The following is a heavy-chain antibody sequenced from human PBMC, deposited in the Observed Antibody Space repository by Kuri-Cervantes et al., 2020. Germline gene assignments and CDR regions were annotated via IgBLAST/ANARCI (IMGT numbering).Heavy chain of an antibody. CDR2: FDPEDGET. CDR1: GYTLTELS. Sequence: ASVKVSCKVSGYTLTELSMHWVRQAPGKGLEWMGGFDPEDGETIYAQKFQGRVTMTEDTSTDTAYMELSSLRSEDTAVYYCATIKAGGYSYGSFDYWGQGTLVTVSS. D-gene: IGHD5-18*01. V-gene: IGHV1-24*01. J-gene: IGHJ4*02. CDR3: ATIKAGGYSYGSFDY.